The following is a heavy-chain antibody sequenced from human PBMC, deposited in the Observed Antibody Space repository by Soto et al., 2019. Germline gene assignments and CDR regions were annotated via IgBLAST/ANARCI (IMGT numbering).Heavy chain of an antibody. V-gene: IGHV1-24*01. CDR3: ARTSPPFDY. CDR1: GYTLTELS. CDR2: FDPEDGET. Sequence: ASVKVSCKVSGYTLTELSMHWVRQAPGKGLEWMGGFDPEDGETIYAQKFQGRVTMTEDTSRDNAKNSLYLQMNSLRAEDTAVYYCARTSPPFDYWGQGTLVTVSS. J-gene: IGHJ4*02. D-gene: IGHD1-1*01.